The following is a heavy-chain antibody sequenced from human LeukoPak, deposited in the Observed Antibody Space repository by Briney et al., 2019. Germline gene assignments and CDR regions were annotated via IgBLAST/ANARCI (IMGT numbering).Heavy chain of an antibody. CDR2: INPNSGGT. J-gene: IGHJ4*02. Sequence: ASVKVSCKAPGYTFTGYYIHWVRQAPGQGLECMGRINPNSGGTNYAQMFQGRVTMTRDTSISTAYMELSRLRSDDTAVYYCAREGVGYCSSISCFNDYWGQGTLVTVSS. CDR1: GYTFTGYY. D-gene: IGHD2-2*01. CDR3: AREGVGYCSSISCFNDY. V-gene: IGHV1-2*06.